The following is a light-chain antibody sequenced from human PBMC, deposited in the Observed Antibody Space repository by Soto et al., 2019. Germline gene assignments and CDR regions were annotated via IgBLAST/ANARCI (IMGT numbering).Light chain of an antibody. J-gene: IGLJ2*01. CDR3: SSYTSSSTLVV. CDR2: EVS. CDR1: SSDVGGYNY. Sequence: QYVLTQPASVSGSPVQSITISCTGTSSDVGGYNYVSWYQQHPGKATKLMIYEVSNRPSRVSNRFSGSKSGNTASLTISGLQAEDEADYYCSSYTSSSTLVVFGGGTKRTVL. V-gene: IGLV2-14*01.